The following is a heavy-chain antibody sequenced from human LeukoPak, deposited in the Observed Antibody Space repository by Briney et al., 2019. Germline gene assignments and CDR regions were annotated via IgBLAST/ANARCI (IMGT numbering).Heavy chain of an antibody. D-gene: IGHD3-22*01. CDR2: IYYSGST. CDR3: ASNYYDSSGYYYSLDY. CDR1: GGSISSSSYY. Sequence: SETLSLTCTVSGGSISSSSYYWGWIRQPPGKGLEWIGSIYYSGSTYYNPSLKSRVTISVDTSKNQFSLKLSSVTAADTAVYYCASNYYDSSGYYYSLDYWGQGTLVTVSS. V-gene: IGHV4-39*07. J-gene: IGHJ4*02.